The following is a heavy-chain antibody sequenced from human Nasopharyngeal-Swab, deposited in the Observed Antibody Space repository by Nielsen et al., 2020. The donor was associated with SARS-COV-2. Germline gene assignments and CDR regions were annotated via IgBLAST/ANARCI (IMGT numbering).Heavy chain of an antibody. J-gene: IGHJ6*03. CDR3: ARIAGRGSIYYYYMDV. CDR1: GFTFNTYS. D-gene: IGHD1-26*01. V-gene: IGHV3-21*01. CDR2: ISGSGSYA. Sequence: GESLKISCAGSGFTFNTYSMIWVRQVPGEGLEWVSSISGSGSYAYYADSVKGRFTISKDSAKNSLYLQMNSLRADDTAVYFCARIAGRGSIYYYYMDVWGTGTTVTVSS.